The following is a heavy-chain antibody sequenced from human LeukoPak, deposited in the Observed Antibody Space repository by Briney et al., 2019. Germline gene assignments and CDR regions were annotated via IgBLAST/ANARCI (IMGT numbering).Heavy chain of an antibody. CDR3: ARDLVTVTKGFDI. V-gene: IGHV4-59*11. CDR1: AASFSSHY. CDR2: ISYIGST. D-gene: IGHD4-17*01. J-gene: IGHJ3*02. Sequence: SETLSLTCAVSAASFSSHYWTWLRQSPGKGLEWIGYISYIGSTNYNPSLKSRVTISIDTSRNQFSLKLRSVTAADTVVYYCARDLVTVTKGFDIWGQGTMVSVSS.